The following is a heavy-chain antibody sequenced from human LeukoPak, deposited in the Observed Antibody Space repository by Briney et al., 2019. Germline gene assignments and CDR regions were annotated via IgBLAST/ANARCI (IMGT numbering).Heavy chain of an antibody. D-gene: IGHD2-2*01. V-gene: IGHV3-30*04. J-gene: IGHJ5*02. Sequence: GGSLRLSCAASGFTFSSYAMHWVRQAPGKGLEWVAVISYDGSNKYYADSVKGRFTISRDNSKNTLYLQMNSLRAEDTAVYYCARDRPLYCSSTSCYENWFNPWGQGTLVTVSS. CDR3: ARDRPLYCSSTSCYENWFNP. CDR1: GFTFSSYA. CDR2: ISYDGSNK.